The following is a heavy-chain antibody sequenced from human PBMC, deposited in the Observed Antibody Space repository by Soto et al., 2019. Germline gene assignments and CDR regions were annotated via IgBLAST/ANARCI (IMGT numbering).Heavy chain of an antibody. Sequence: QSGGSLRLSCAASGFTFSSYGMHWVRQAPGKGLEWVAVISYDGSNKYYADSVKGRFTISRDNSKNTLYLQMNSLRAEDTAVYYCAKDRNGYDYVGGVYYYYGMDVWGQGTTVTVSS. CDR2: ISYDGSNK. V-gene: IGHV3-30*18. CDR3: AKDRNGYDYVGGVYYYYGMDV. D-gene: IGHD5-12*01. CDR1: GFTFSSYG. J-gene: IGHJ6*02.